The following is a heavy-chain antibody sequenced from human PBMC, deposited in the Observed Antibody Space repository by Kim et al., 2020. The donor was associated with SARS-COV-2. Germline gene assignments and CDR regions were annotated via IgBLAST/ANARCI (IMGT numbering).Heavy chain of an antibody. V-gene: IGHV3-30*03. Sequence: GGSLRLSCAASGFTFSSYGMHWVRQAPGKGLEWVAVISYDGSNKYYADSVKGRFTISRDNSKNTLYLQMNSLRAEDTAVYYCARTITGGDIVVVVAALPDYWGQGTLVTVSS. CDR3: ARTITGGDIVVVVAALPDY. CDR1: GFTFSSYG. D-gene: IGHD2-15*01. J-gene: IGHJ4*02. CDR2: ISYDGSNK.